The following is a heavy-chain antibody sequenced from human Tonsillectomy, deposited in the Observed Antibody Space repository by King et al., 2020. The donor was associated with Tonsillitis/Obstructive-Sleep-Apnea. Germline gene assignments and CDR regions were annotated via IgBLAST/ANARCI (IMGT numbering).Heavy chain of an antibody. CDR1: RFTFSDYY. CDR3: AIHSDYAFGLDY. D-gene: IGHD4-11*01. V-gene: IGHV3-11*05. J-gene: IGHJ4*02. Sequence: VQLVESGGGLVKPGGSLRLSCAASRFTFSDYYMSWIRQAPGKGLEWLSFISSSGGYTKYADSVKGRFTISRDNAKNSLYLEINSLRAEDTAVYYCAIHSDYAFGLDYGGQGTQVTVSS. CDR2: ISSSGGYT.